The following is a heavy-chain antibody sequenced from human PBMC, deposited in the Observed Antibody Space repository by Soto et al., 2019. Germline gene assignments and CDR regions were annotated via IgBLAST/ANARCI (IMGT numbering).Heavy chain of an antibody. J-gene: IGHJ4*02. CDR3: ARFMTYYYDSSGYYASD. CDR2: ISAYNGNT. V-gene: IGHV1-18*01. CDR1: GYTFTSYG. D-gene: IGHD3-22*01. Sequence: QVQLVQSGAEVKKPGASVKVSCKASGYTFTSYGISWVRQAPGQGLEWMGWISAYNGNTYYAQKLQGRVTMTTDTSTSTAYMELRSLRSDDTAMYYCARFMTYYYDSSGYYASDWGQGTLVTVSS.